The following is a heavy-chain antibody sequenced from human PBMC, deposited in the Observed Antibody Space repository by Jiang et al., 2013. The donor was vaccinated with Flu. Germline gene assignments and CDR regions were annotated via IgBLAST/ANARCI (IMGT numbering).Heavy chain of an antibody. Sequence: EWIGSIYYSGSTYYNPSLKSRVTISVDTSKNQFSLKLSSVTAADTAVYYCARVPATTVTDYYYGMDVWGQGTTVTVPS. CDR3: ARVPATTVTDYYYGMDV. V-gene: IGHV4-39*01. CDR2: IYYSGST. D-gene: IGHD4-17*01. J-gene: IGHJ6*02.